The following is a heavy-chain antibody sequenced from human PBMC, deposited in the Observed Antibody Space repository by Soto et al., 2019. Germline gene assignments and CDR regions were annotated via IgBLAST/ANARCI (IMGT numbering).Heavy chain of an antibody. J-gene: IGHJ4*02. V-gene: IGHV4-59*01. D-gene: IGHD5-18*01. CDR1: GGSISSYY. CDR3: ARDNGYSYGYTLDH. CDR2: IYYSGST. Sequence: QVQLQESGPGLVKPSETLSLTCTVSGGSISSYYWSWIRQPPGKGLEWIGYIYYSGSTNYNPSLKSRVTISVDTSKNQFSLKLSSVTAADTAVYYCARDNGYSYGYTLDHWGQGTLVTVSS.